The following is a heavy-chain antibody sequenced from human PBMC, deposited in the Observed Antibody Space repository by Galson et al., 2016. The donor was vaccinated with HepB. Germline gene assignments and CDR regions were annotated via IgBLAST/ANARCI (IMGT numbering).Heavy chain of an antibody. D-gene: IGHD3-22*01. J-gene: IGHJ5*02. Sequence: SLRLSCAASGFTFSSYAMSWVRQAPGKGLEWVSAILDSGGRTYYADSAKGRFTISRDNSKNTLSLQMNSLRAEDTAVYYCAKEDYYDSIKWFDPWGQGTLVTVSS. CDR1: GFTFSSYA. CDR3: AKEDYYDSIKWFDP. CDR2: ILDSGGRT. V-gene: IGHV3-23*01.